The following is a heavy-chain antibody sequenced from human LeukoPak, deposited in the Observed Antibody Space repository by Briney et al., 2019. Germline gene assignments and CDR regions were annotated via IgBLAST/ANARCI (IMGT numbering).Heavy chain of an antibody. V-gene: IGHV3-72*01. D-gene: IGHD2-2*01. CDR1: GFTFRDYY. CDR2: TRNKANSYTT. CDR3: ARGDIVVVDAMDV. J-gene: IGHJ6*02. Sequence: GGSLRLSCVASGFTFRDYYMDWVRQAPGKGLEWVGRTRNKANSYTTEYAASVKGRFTISRDDSTNSLYLQMNSLKTEDTAVYYCARGDIVVVDAMDVWGQGTTVTVSS.